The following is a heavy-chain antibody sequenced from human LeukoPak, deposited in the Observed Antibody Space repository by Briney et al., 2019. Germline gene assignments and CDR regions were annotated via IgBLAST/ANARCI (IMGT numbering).Heavy chain of an antibody. V-gene: IGHV3-23*01. Sequence: PGGSLRLSCAASGFTFSDYYMSWIRQAPGKGLEWVSGMSDSGTNTYYADSVKGRFTISRDNSKNTLYLQMNSLRAEDTAVYYCARLETEYSYGPRIDYWGQGTLVTVSS. CDR2: MSDSGTNT. J-gene: IGHJ4*02. D-gene: IGHD5-18*01. CDR3: ARLETEYSYGPRIDY. CDR1: GFTFSDYY.